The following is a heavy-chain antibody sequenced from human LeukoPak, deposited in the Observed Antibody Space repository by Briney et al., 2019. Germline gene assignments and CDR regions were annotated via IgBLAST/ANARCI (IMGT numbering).Heavy chain of an antibody. D-gene: IGHD4-11*01. CDR3: ARALHQTFWFDP. CDR2: IYHSGST. J-gene: IGHJ5*02. CDR1: GGSISSGGYS. Sequence: PSETLSLTCAVSGGSISSGGYSWSWIRQPPGKGLEWIGYIYHSGSTYYNPSLKSRVTISVDRSKNQFSLKLSSVTAADTAVYYCARALHQTFWFDPWGQGTLVTVSS. V-gene: IGHV4-30-2*01.